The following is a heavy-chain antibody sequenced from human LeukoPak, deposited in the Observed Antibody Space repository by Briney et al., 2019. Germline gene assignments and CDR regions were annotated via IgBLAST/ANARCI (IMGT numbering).Heavy chain of an antibody. D-gene: IGHD1-26*01. CDR2: ISSSSRTI. V-gene: IGHV3-48*04. Sequence: PGGSLRLSCAASGFSFSSYSINWVRQAPGKGLEWVSYISSSSRTIYYADSVKGRFTISRDNAKNSLYLQMNSLRADDTAVYYCAKGGPTGSNYFDFWGQGTLVTVSS. CDR3: AKGGPTGSNYFDF. CDR1: GFSFSSYS. J-gene: IGHJ4*02.